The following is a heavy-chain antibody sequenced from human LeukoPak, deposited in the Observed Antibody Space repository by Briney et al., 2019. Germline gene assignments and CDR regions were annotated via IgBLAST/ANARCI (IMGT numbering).Heavy chain of an antibody. CDR2: ISYDGSNK. V-gene: IGHV3-30*18. CDR1: GFTSSSYG. J-gene: IGHJ3*02. Sequence: GGSLRLSCAASGFTSSSYGMHWVRQAPGKGLEWVAVISYDGSNKYYADSVKGRFTISRDNSKNTLYLQMNSLRAEDTAVYYCAKMDYDSSGYDAFDIWGQGTMVTVSS. CDR3: AKMDYDSSGYDAFDI. D-gene: IGHD3-22*01.